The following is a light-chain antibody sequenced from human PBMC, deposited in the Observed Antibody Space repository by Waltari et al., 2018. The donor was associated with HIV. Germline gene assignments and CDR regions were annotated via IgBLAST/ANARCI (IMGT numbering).Light chain of an antibody. CDR3: QYYNTYSRT. Sequence: DILMTQSPSTLSASVGDRVTITCRASQSISSWLAWYQMKPGKAPKLLIYKASSLESGVSSRFSGSGSGTEFTLTISSLQPDDFATYYCQYYNTYSRTFGQGTKVEL. CDR2: KAS. CDR1: QSISSW. V-gene: IGKV1-5*03. J-gene: IGKJ2*02.